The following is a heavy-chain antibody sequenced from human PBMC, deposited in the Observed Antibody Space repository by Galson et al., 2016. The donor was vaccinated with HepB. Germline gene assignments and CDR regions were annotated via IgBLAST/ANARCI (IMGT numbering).Heavy chain of an antibody. V-gene: IGHV3-7*01. CDR3: ARVAYTEEGLDM. D-gene: IGHD2-21*01. Sequence: SLRLSCAASGFTFRDYWMTWVRQAPGKGLEWVANINPDGSERDYVGSGKGRFTISRDNAKSSLYLQMESMRAEDTAVCYCARVAYTEEGLDMWGQGTVVTVSS. CDR2: INPDGSER. CDR1: GFTFRDYW. J-gene: IGHJ3*02.